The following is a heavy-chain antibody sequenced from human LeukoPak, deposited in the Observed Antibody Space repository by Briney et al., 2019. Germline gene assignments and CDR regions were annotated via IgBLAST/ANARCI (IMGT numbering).Heavy chain of an antibody. V-gene: IGHV1-8*01. CDR1: GYTFTSYD. D-gene: IGHD2-15*01. J-gene: IGHJ5*02. CDR2: MNPNSGNT. CDR3: ARWSSCSGGSCYTRGGQRRRPNWFDP. Sequence: ASVKVSCKASGYTFTSYDINWVRQATGQGLEWMGRMNPNSGNTGYAQKFQGRVTMTRNTSISTAYMELSSLRSEDTAVYYCARWSSCSGGSCYTRGGQRRRPNWFDPWGQGTLVTVSS.